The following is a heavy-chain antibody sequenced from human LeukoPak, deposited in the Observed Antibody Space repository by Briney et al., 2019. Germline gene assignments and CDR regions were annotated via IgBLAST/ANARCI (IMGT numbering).Heavy chain of an antibody. D-gene: IGHD3-3*01. CDR2: IYYSGST. CDR1: GGSFSGYY. CDR3: ARQTYDFWSGYPTPFDY. Sequence: SETLSLTCAVYGGSFSGYYWSWIRQPPGKGLEWIGSIYYSGSTYYDPSLKSRVTISVDTSKNQFSLKLSSVTAADTAVYYCARQTYDFWSGYPTPFDYWGQGTLVTVSS. J-gene: IGHJ4*02. V-gene: IGHV4-34*01.